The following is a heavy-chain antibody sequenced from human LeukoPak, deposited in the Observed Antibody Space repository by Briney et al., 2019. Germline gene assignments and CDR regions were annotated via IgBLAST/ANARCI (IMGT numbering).Heavy chain of an antibody. CDR3: ARGTAWYSSSWYFDY. D-gene: IGHD6-13*01. CDR2: IGGSGSST. Sequence: PGRSLRLSCAASGFTFSSYAMTWVRQAPGKGLEWVSAIGGSGSSTYYADSVKGRFTVSRDNSKSTLYLQTNSLRADDTAVYYCARGTAWYSSSWYFDYWGQGTLVTVSS. J-gene: IGHJ4*02. CDR1: GFTFSSYA. V-gene: IGHV3-23*01.